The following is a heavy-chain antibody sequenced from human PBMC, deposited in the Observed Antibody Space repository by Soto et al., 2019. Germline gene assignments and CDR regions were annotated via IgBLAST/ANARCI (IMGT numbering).Heavy chain of an antibody. D-gene: IGHD3-22*01. Sequence: GGSLRLSCAASGFTFSSYAMHWVRQAPGKGLEWVAVISYDGSNKYYADSVKGRFTISRDNSKNTLYLQMNSLRAEDTAVYYCARDHVDLTEVVVITPLDYWGQGTLVTVSS. CDR2: ISYDGSNK. V-gene: IGHV3-30-3*01. CDR3: ARDHVDLTEVVVITPLDY. J-gene: IGHJ4*02. CDR1: GFTFSSYA.